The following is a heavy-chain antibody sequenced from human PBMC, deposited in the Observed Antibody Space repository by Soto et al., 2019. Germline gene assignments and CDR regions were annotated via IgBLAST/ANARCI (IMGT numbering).Heavy chain of an antibody. CDR2: INHSGST. V-gene: IGHV4-34*01. CDR1: GGSFSGYY. J-gene: IGHJ6*02. CDR3: AREIGYDFWSGYYTRSYYYYGMDV. Sequence: PSETLSLTCAVYGGSFSGYYWTWIRQPPGTGLEWIGEINHSGSTNYNPSLKSRVTISVDTSKNQFSLKLTSVTAADTAVYYCAREIGYDFWSGYYTRSYYYYGMDVWGQGTTVTVSS. D-gene: IGHD3-3*01.